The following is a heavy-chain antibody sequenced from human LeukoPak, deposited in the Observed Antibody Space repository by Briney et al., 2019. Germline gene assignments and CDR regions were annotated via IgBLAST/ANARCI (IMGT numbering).Heavy chain of an antibody. D-gene: IGHD3-22*01. CDR1: GGSFSGYY. CDR2: INHSGST. CDR3: VTYYYGSSAPKRNY. Sequence: PSETLSLTCAVYGGSFSGYYWSWIRQPPGKGLEWIGEINHSGSTNYNPSLKGRVTISVDTSKNQFSLKLSSVTAADTAVYYCVTYYYGSSAPKRNYWGQGILVTVSS. J-gene: IGHJ4*02. V-gene: IGHV4-34*01.